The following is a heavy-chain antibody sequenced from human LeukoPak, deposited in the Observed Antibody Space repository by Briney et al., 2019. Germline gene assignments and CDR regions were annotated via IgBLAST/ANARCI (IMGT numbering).Heavy chain of an antibody. J-gene: IGHJ3*02. D-gene: IGHD3-10*01. CDR2: IWYDGSNK. Sequence: PGRSLRLSCAASGFTFSSYGMHWVRQAPGKGLEWVAVIWYDGSNKYYADSVKGRFTISRDNAKNTLYLQMNSLRAEDTAVYYCARWKYYSDAFDIWGQGTMVTVSS. V-gene: IGHV3-33*08. CDR3: ARWKYYSDAFDI. CDR1: GFTFSSYG.